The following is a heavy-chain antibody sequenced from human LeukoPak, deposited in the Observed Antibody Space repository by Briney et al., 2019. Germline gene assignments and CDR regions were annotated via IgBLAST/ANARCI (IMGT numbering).Heavy chain of an antibody. V-gene: IGHV3-30*04. D-gene: IGHD5-24*01. CDR2: ISYDGSNK. Sequence: QTGGSLRLSCAASGFTFSSYAMHWVRQAPGKGLECVAVISYDGSNKYYADSVKGRFTISRDNSKNTLYLQMNSLRAEDTAVYYCARSGDGYNPALDYWGQGTLVTVSS. CDR3: ARSGDGYNPALDY. J-gene: IGHJ4*02. CDR1: GFTFSSYA.